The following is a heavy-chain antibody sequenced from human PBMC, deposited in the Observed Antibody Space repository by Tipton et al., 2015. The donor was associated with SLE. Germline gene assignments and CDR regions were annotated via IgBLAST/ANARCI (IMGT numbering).Heavy chain of an antibody. J-gene: IGHJ4*02. CDR3: ARHPGASFDF. V-gene: IGHV4-31*03. CDR2: IHDSGST. CDR1: GASISSDTYY. Sequence: TLSLTCTVSGASISSDTYYWRWIRQHPGKGLEWIGYIHDSGSTFYHPSLRGRIAISVDTSKNQFSLRLTSVTAADTAVYYCARHPGASFDFWGQGILVTVSS.